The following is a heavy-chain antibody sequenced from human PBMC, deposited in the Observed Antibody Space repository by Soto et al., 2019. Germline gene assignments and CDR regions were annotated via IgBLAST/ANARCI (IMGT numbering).Heavy chain of an antibody. Sequence: QVQLQASGPGLVKPSGTLSLTCAVSGDSLSSSTWWSWVRQPPGKGLEWIGQIYLPGSATYNPSLKSRVTMPVDKSKNPFSLHLTSVPAADTAVYYGVRNGRWCLDYWGQGILVTVSA. CDR2: IYLPGSA. V-gene: IGHV4-4*02. CDR1: GDSLSSSTW. J-gene: IGHJ4*02. D-gene: IGHD2-21*01. CDR3: VRNGRWCLDY.